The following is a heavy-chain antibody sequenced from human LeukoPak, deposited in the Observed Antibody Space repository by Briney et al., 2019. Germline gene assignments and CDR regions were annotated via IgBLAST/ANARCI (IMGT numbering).Heavy chain of an antibody. V-gene: IGHV3-21*01. D-gene: IGHD6-19*01. CDR2: ISTSGSHI. Sequence: GRSRRLSSSVSRLTLSNYGTDWVRPPPRKGLEWVASISTSGSHIFYSDSVRGRFTVSRENPKNSLYLQMNSLRAEETAVYYWARGASGGWYSDYYYYYMDVWGKGTTVTVSS. J-gene: IGHJ6*03. CDR3: ARGASGGWYSDYYYYYMDV. CDR1: RLTLSNYG.